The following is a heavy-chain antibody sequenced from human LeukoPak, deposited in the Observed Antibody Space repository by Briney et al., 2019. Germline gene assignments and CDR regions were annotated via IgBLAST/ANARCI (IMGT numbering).Heavy chain of an antibody. CDR2: ISSSSSTI. V-gene: IGHV3-48*01. D-gene: IGHD6-6*01. CDR1: GFTFSSYS. Sequence: GGPLRLSCAASGFTFSSYSMNWVRQAPGKGLEWVSYISSSSSTIYYADSVKGRFTISRDNAKNSLYLQMNSLRAEDTAVYYCARDGRDSSSSYYYYYMDVWGKGTTVTVSS. J-gene: IGHJ6*03. CDR3: ARDGRDSSSSYYYYYMDV.